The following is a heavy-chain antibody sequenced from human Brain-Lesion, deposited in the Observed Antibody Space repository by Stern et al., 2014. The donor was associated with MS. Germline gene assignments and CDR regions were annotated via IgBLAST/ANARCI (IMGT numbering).Heavy chain of an antibody. D-gene: IGHD1-26*01. Sequence: QVQLVESGAEVKKPGASVKVSCKVSGYTLTELSMHWVRQAPRQGLEWMGGFDHEDGETIDAQKYQGRVTMTEDTSTDTAYMELSSLRSEDTAVYYCATLSPGAGGNYYRHFDYWGQGTLVTVSS. CDR2: FDHEDGET. V-gene: IGHV1-24*01. CDR3: ATLSPGAGGNYYRHFDY. CDR1: GYTLTELS. J-gene: IGHJ4*02.